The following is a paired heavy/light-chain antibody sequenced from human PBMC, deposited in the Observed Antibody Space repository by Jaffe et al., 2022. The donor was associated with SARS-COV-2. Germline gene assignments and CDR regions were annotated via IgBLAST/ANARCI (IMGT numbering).Light chain of an antibody. Sequence: QSVLTQTPSASGTPGQRVTISCSGGSSNIGSQNVCWYQQFPGSAPRLLIYATYQRPSGVPDRFSGSKSGTSASLAISGLRSEDEADYYCSSWDDSLESPIFGGGTKLTVL. J-gene: IGLJ2*01. CDR2: ATY. V-gene: IGLV1-47*01. CDR1: SSNIGSQN. CDR3: SSWDDSLESPI.
Heavy chain of an antibody. CDR1: GASTKTYC. CDR3: ARVSRSYDKVDWFDP. Sequence: QVQLQESGPGLVKPSETLSLTCSISGASTKTYCWSWIRQTPGKGLEFIAFICPSGDTNSTSSLKSRVTISTGTSNDHFSLRLSSVTPSDTAVYYCARVSRSYDKVDWFDPWGQGTLVTVSS. V-gene: IGHV4-4*08. D-gene: IGHD3-16*01. CDR2: ICPSGDT. J-gene: IGHJ5*02.